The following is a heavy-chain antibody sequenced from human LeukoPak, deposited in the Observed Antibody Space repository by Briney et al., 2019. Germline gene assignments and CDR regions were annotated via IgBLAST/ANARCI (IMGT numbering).Heavy chain of an antibody. CDR2: IYYSGST. J-gene: IGHJ6*03. Sequence: SETLSLTCAVSGYSISSGYYWGWIRQPPGKGLEWIGYIYYSGSTYYNPSLKSRVTISVDTSKNQFSLKLSSVTAADTAVYYCARGRIDYYYYMDVWGKGTTVTVSS. CDR3: ARGRIDYYYYMDV. V-gene: IGHV4-30-4*08. CDR1: GYSISSGYY.